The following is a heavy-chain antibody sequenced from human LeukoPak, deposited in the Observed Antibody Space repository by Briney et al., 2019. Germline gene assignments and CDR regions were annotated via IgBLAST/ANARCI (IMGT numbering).Heavy chain of an antibody. V-gene: IGHV3-74*01. Sequence: GGSLRLSCAASGFTFSSYWMHWVRQAPGKGLVWVSRINSDGSSTSYADSVKGRFTISRDNSKNTLYLQMNSLRAEDTAVYYCARDPAADGGYFDYCGQGTLITVSS. CDR2: INSDGSST. J-gene: IGHJ4*02. CDR1: GFTFSSYW. CDR3: ARDPAADGGYFDY. D-gene: IGHD2-15*01.